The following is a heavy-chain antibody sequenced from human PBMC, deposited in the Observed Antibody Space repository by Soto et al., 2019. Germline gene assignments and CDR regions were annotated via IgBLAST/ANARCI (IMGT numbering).Heavy chain of an antibody. Sequence: SVPTLVNPTETLTLTCTFSGFSLSNARMGVSWIRQPPGKALEWLAHIFSNDEKSYSTSLKSRLTISKDTSKSQVVLTMTNMDPVDTATYYCARITLSGWYGITIDYWGQGTLVTVSS. J-gene: IGHJ4*02. CDR1: GFSLSNARMG. V-gene: IGHV2-26*01. CDR2: IFSNDEK. D-gene: IGHD6-19*01. CDR3: ARITLSGWYGITIDY.